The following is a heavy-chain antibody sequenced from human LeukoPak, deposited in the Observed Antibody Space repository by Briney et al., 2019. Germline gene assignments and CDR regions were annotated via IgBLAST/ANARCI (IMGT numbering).Heavy chain of an antibody. J-gene: IGHJ4*02. Sequence: GGSLRLSCAASGFIFSNAWMSWVRQAPGKGLEWVGRIKSKTDGGTTDYAAPVKGRFTISRDDSKNTLYLQMNSLKTEDTAVYYCTTGPTFGVVMYYWGQGTLVTVSS. CDR1: GFIFSNAW. V-gene: IGHV3-15*01. CDR3: TTGPTFGVVMYY. CDR2: IKSKTDGGTT. D-gene: IGHD3-3*01.